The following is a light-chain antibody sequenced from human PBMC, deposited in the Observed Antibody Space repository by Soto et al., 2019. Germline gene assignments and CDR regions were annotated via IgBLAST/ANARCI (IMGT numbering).Light chain of an antibody. CDR2: DAS. V-gene: IGKV3-20*01. CDR3: HQYGRPTRT. Sequence: EIVLTQSPGTLSLSPGERATLSCRASQSVTSKFVALYQLKPGQAPRLLIYDASTRATGVPDRVSVIGSGTDGTLTISRLEKEDGAVYAGHQYGRPTRTFGQGTRLEIK. CDR1: QSVTSKF. J-gene: IGKJ5*01.